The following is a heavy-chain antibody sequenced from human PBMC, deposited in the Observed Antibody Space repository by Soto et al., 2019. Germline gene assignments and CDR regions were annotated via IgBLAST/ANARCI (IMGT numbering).Heavy chain of an antibody. V-gene: IGHV4-39*01. D-gene: IGHD4-17*01. Sequence: SETLSLTCTVSGGSISSSTHYWGCIRQPPGKGLEWIGSIYHSGSTHYNPSLKSRVTISVDTSKNQFSLKLSSVAAADTAVYYCARHSDTGALMTPGYNYYMDVWGKGTTVTVSS. CDR2: IYHSGST. CDR3: ARHSDTGALMTPGYNYYMDV. CDR1: GGSISSSTHY. J-gene: IGHJ6*03.